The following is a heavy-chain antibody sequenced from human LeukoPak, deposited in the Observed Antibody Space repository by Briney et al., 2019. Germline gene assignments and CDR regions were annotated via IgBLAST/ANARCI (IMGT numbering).Heavy chain of an antibody. CDR3: ARDFSDDSSGYYGELDY. V-gene: IGHV3-48*04. J-gene: IGHJ4*02. D-gene: IGHD3-22*01. Sequence: PGGSLRLSCAASGFTFSSHSMNWVRQAPGKGLEWVSYISSSSSTIYYADSVKGRFTITRDNAKNSLYLQMNSLRAEDTAVYYCARDFSDDSSGYYGELDYWGQGTLVTVS. CDR1: GFTFSSHS. CDR2: ISSSSSTI.